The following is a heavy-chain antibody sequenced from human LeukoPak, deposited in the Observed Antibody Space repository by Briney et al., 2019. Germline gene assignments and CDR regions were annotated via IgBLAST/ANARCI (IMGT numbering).Heavy chain of an antibody. CDR1: GFTFSTYE. CDR3: ASQILYYYDSSGYLKGDDAFDI. CDR2: ISSSGSTI. V-gene: IGHV3-48*03. Sequence: GGSLRLSCAASGFTFSTYEMNWVRQAPGKGLEWVSYISSSGSTIYYADSVKGRFTISRDNAKNSLYLQMNSLRAEDTAVYYCASQILYYYDSSGYLKGDDAFDIWGQGTMVTVSS. J-gene: IGHJ3*02. D-gene: IGHD3-22*01.